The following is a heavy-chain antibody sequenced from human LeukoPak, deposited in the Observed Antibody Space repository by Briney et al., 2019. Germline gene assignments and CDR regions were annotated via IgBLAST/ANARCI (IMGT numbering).Heavy chain of an antibody. Sequence: GGSLRLSCAASGFSFSSYNFHWVRQAPGKGLKWLGFISYDGNVKYEDSVKGRFTISRDDSKNTLYLQMKNLRAEGTAAYYCAKDGAWLRFDDWGQGILVTVSS. CDR2: ISYDGNVK. J-gene: IGHJ4*02. CDR3: AKDGAWLRFDD. V-gene: IGHV3-30*18. CDR1: GFSFSSYN. D-gene: IGHD5-12*01.